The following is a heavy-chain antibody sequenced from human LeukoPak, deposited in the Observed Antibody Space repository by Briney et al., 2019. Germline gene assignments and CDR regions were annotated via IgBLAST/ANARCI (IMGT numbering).Heavy chain of an antibody. V-gene: IGHV4-39*01. D-gene: IGHD3-22*01. CDR1: GGSISSSSYY. CDR2: IYYSGST. Sequence: SETLSLTCNVSGGSISSSSYYWGWIRQPPGKGLEWIGSIYYSGSTYYNPSLKSRVTISVDTSKNQFSLKLSSVTAADTAVYYCARLRYYYDSSGYGDYWGQGTLVTVSS. J-gene: IGHJ4*02. CDR3: ARLRYYYDSSGYGDY.